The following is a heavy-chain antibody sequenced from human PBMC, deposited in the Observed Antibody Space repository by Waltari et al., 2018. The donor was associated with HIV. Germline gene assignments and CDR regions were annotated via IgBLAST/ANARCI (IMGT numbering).Heavy chain of an antibody. CDR2: INTDNVNP. V-gene: IGHV1-3*04. Sequence: QVQLVQSGAEMKRPGASVNVSCKASGYNFTKNALHWVRQAPGQRPEWVGWINTDNVNPKYSQNFEGRVTITRDRSAATVYRKLTSLTSEDTAVYYCARGGRPWWGHWGQGTLVTVSS. CDR3: ARGGRPWWGH. CDR1: GYNFTKNA. J-gene: IGHJ4*02. D-gene: IGHD2-21*02.